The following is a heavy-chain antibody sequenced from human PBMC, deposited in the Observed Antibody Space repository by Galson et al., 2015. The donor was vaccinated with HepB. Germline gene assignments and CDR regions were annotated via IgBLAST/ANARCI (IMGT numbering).Heavy chain of an antibody. CDR2: IWYDGSNK. CDR3: ARDRRLERPNWFDP. V-gene: IGHV3-33*01. D-gene: IGHD1-1*01. CDR1: GFTFSSYG. Sequence: SLRLSCAASGFTFSSYGMHWVRQAPGKGLEWVAVIWYDGSNKNYADSVKGRFTISRDNSKNTPHLQMNSLRAEDTAFYYCARDRRLERPNWFDPWGQGTLVTVSS. J-gene: IGHJ5*02.